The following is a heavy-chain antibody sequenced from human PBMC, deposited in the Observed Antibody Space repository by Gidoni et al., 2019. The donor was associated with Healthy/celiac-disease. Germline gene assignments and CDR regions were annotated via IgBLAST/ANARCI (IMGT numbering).Heavy chain of an antibody. D-gene: IGHD3-3*01. Sequence: EVQLLESGGGLVQPGGSLRLSCAASGFTFSSYAMSWVRQAPGKGLEWFSAISGSGGSTYSEDSGKGRFTISRDNSKNTLYLQMNSLRAEDTAVYYCAKPGFWRRLLDFDYWGQGTLVTVSS. J-gene: IGHJ4*02. CDR1: GFTFSSYA. CDR3: AKPGFWRRLLDFDY. V-gene: IGHV3-23*01. CDR2: ISGSGGST.